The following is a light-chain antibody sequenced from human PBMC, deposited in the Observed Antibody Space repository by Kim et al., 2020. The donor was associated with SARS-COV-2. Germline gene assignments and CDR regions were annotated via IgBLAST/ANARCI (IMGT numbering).Light chain of an antibody. Sequence: PGEGATLSCRASQSVSSSYLAWYQQKPGQAPRLLIYGASSRATGIPDRFSGSGSGTDFTLTISRLEPEDFAVYYCQQYGSSLRTFGQGTKVDIK. CDR2: GAS. J-gene: IGKJ1*01. CDR3: QQYGSSLRT. CDR1: QSVSSSY. V-gene: IGKV3-20*01.